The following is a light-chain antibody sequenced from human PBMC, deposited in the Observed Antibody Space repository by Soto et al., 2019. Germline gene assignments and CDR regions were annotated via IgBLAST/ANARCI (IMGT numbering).Light chain of an antibody. CDR1: QNIGAW. V-gene: IGKV1-5*03. CDR3: QHYNLHSGT. Sequence: DIQMTQSPSTLSASVGDRVSITCRASQNIGAWVAWYQQKPGKAPNLLIYKASNLESGVPSRFSGSGFGTDFSLTINSLQSDDFAIYHCQHYNLHSGTFGQGTTVEIK. J-gene: IGKJ1*01. CDR2: KAS.